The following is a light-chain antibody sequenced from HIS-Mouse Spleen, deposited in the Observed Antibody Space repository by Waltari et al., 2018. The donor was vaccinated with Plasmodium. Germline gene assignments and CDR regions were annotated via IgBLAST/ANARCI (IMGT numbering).Light chain of an antibody. Sequence: SYELTQQPSVSVSPGQTARITCSGDALPKKYAYSYQQKSGQAPVLVIYEDSKRPSGIPERFSGSSSGTMATLTISGAQVEDEADYYCYSTDSSGNHRVFGGGTKLTVL. CDR1: ALPKKY. V-gene: IGLV3-10*01. CDR3: YSTDSSGNHRV. J-gene: IGLJ3*02. CDR2: EDS.